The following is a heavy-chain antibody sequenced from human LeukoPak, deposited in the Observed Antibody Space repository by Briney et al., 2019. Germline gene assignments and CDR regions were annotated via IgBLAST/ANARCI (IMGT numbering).Heavy chain of an antibody. CDR3: AREDYDSSGYRGGAFDI. V-gene: IGHV3-48*01. Sequence: QTGGSERLSCAASGFTFSSYSMNWVRQAPGKGLEWVSYISSSSSTIYYADSVKGRFTISRDNAKNSLYLQMNSLRAEDTAVYYCAREDYDSSGYRGGAFDIWGQGTMVTVSS. D-gene: IGHD3-22*01. CDR2: ISSSSSTI. J-gene: IGHJ3*02. CDR1: GFTFSSYS.